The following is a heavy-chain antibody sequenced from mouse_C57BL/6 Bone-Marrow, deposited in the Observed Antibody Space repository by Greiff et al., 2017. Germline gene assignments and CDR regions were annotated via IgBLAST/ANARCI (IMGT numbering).Heavy chain of an antibody. CDR2: ISYDGGN. J-gene: IGHJ2*01. Sequence: EVKLQESGPGLVKPSQSLSLTCSVTGYSITSGYYWNWIRQFPGNKLEWMGYISYDGGNNYNPSLKNRIPITRDTSKNQFFLNLNSVTTEDTTTYYCASLYYDYDGRGYYFDYWGQGTTLTVSS. CDR1: GYSITSGYY. CDR3: ASLYYDYDGRGYYFDY. V-gene: IGHV3-6*01. D-gene: IGHD2-4*01.